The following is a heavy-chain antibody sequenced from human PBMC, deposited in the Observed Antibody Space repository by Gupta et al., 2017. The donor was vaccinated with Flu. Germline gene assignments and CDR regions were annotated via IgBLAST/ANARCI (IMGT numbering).Heavy chain of an antibody. D-gene: IGHD1-1*01. CDR3: AKNRASGTTKGAFDT. CDR2: VSRISRFT. Sequence: GFVFSDCTMHWVRQAPGRGLEWVSCVSRISRFTFDADSVKGRFSISRDNAENLVYLQMNSLRAEDTGVYYCAKNRASGTTKGAFDTWGQGTMLIVSA. V-gene: IGHV3-21*06. CDR1: GFVFSDCT. J-gene: IGHJ3*02.